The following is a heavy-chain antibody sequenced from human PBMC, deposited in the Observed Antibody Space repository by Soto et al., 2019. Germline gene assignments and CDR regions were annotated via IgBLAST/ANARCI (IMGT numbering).Heavy chain of an antibody. Sequence: EVQLVESGGGLVQPGRSLRLSCTASGFTFGAYARSWFRQAPGKGLEWVGFIRSKAYGGTTEYAASVKGRFTISRDDSKCIAYLQMNSLKTEDTAVYYCTGVSFWSGYYIAAFDIWGQGTMVTVSS. V-gene: IGHV3-49*03. CDR1: GFTFGAYA. J-gene: IGHJ3*02. CDR2: IRSKAYGGTT. CDR3: TGVSFWSGYYIAAFDI. D-gene: IGHD3-3*01.